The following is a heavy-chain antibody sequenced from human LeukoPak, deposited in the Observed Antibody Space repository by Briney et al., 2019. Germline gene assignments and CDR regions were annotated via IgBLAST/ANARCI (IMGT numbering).Heavy chain of an antibody. J-gene: IGHJ4*02. D-gene: IGHD3-10*01. V-gene: IGHV3-21*03. CDR1: GFTFSSYS. Sequence: GGSLRLSCAASGFTFSSYSMNWVRQAPGKGLEWVSSISSSSSYIYYADSVKGRFTISRDNAKNSLYLQMNNLRAEDTAVYYCARDTAMVRGVIDYWGQGTLVTVSS. CDR2: ISSSSSYI. CDR3: ARDTAMVRGVIDY.